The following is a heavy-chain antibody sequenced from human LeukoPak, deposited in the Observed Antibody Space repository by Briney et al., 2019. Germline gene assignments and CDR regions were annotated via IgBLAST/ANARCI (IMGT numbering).Heavy chain of an antibody. CDR1: GGSISSSSYY. CDR3: ARQVGYYYYMDV. V-gene: IGHV4-39*01. CDR2: IYYSGST. Sequence: SETLSLTCTVSGGSISSSSYYWGWIRQPPGKGLEWIGSIYYSGSTYYNPSLKSRVTMSVDTSKNQFFLNLSSVTAADTAVYYCARQVGYYYYMDVWGKGTTVTISS. D-gene: IGHD2-15*01. J-gene: IGHJ6*03.